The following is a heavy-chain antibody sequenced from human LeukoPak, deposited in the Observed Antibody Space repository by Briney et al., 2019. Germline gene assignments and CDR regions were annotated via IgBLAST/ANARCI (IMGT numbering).Heavy chain of an antibody. CDR2: IYNSGST. J-gene: IGHJ4*02. D-gene: IGHD4-17*01. Sequence: SETLSLTCTVSGDSISSYYWSWIRQPPGKGLEWIGYIYNSGSTNFNPSLKSRVSISVDTSKNQFSLKLNSVTAADTAVYYCARIGGTGPDYGDYDFDYWGQGTLLTVSS. CDR1: GDSISSYY. V-gene: IGHV4-59*01. CDR3: ARIGGTGPDYGDYDFDY.